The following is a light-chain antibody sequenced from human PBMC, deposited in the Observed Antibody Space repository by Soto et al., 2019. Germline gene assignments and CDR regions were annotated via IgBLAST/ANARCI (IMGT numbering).Light chain of an antibody. Sequence: QSALTQPASVSGSPGRSITISCTGTSSDVGSYNLVSWYQQHPGKAPKLVIYEGSKRPSGVSNRFSGSKSGNTASLTISGLQAEDEADYYCCSYAGSSTLYVFGTGTKGTVL. CDR3: CSYAGSSTLYV. J-gene: IGLJ1*01. CDR1: SSDVGSYNL. V-gene: IGLV2-23*01. CDR2: EGS.